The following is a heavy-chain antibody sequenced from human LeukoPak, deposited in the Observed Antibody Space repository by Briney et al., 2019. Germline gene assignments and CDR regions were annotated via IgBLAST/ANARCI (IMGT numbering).Heavy chain of an antibody. CDR1: GGSFGGYY. CDR3: ARGRGELELLP. CDR2: INHSGST. J-gene: IGHJ5*02. V-gene: IGHV4-34*01. D-gene: IGHD1-7*01. Sequence: SETLSLTCAVYGGSFGGYYWSWIRQPPGKGLEWIGEINHSGSTNYNPSLKSRVTISVDTPKNQFSLKLSSVTAADTAVYYCARGRGELELLPWGQGTLVTVSS.